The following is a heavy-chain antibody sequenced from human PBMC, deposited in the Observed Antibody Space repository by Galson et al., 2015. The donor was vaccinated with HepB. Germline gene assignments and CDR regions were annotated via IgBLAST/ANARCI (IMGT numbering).Heavy chain of an antibody. CDR1: GYTFTSYA. Sequence: SVKVSCKASGYTFTSYAMHWVRQAPGQRLEWMGWINAGNGNTKYSQKLQGRVTITTDTSTSTAYMELRSLRSDDTAVYYCAREAYYYDSSGYLNYAFDIWGQGTMVTVSS. D-gene: IGHD3-22*01. J-gene: IGHJ3*02. CDR2: INAGNGNT. CDR3: AREAYYYDSSGYLNYAFDI. V-gene: IGHV1-3*01.